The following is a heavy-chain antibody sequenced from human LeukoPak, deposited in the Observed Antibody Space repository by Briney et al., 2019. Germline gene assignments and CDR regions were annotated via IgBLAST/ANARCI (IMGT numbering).Heavy chain of an antibody. Sequence: GGSLRLSCAASGFSLSTYEMNWVRQAPGKGLEWISYISTSGSTIYYADSVKGRFTVSRDNAKNSLYLQMNSLRAEDTAVYYCARDPPRYISPSIGAYWGQGTLVTVSS. CDR1: GFSLSTYE. D-gene: IGHD3-9*01. V-gene: IGHV3-48*03. CDR2: ISTSGSTI. J-gene: IGHJ4*02. CDR3: ARDPPRYISPSIGAY.